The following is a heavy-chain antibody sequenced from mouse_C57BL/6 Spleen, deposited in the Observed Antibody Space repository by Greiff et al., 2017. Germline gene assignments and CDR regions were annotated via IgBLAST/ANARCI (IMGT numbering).Heavy chain of an antibody. CDR2: IYPGDGDT. CDR3: ARYGRGAMDY. CDR1: GYAFSSYW. V-gene: IGHV1-80*01. J-gene: IGHJ4*01. D-gene: IGHD1-1*01. Sequence: QVTLKVSGAELVKPGASVKISCKASGYAFSSYWMNWVKQRPGKGLEWIGQIYPGDGDTNYNGKFKGKATLTADKSSSTAYMQLSSLTSEASAVYFCARYGRGAMDYWGQGTSVTVSS.